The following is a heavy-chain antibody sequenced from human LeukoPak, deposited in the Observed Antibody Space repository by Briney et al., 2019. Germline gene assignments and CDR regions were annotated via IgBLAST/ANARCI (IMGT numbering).Heavy chain of an antibody. CDR2: TYTSGST. V-gene: IGHV4-4*09. CDR3: ARTDIAARRGWFDP. J-gene: IGHJ5*02. D-gene: IGHD6-6*01. CDR1: GGSISSYY. Sequence: SETLSLTCTVSGGSISSYYWSWIRQPPGKGLEWIGYTYTSGSTNYNPSLKSRVTISVDTSKNQFSLKLSSVTAADTAVYYCARTDIAARRGWFDPWGQGTLVTVSS.